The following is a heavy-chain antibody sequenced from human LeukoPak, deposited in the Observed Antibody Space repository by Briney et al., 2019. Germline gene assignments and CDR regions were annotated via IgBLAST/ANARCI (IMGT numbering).Heavy chain of an antibody. CDR1: GFTFDDYA. V-gene: IGHV3-23*01. CDR3: AKGRSSGTYIFDY. Sequence: GGSLRLSCAASGFTFDDYAMHWVRQAPGKGLEWVSGISAGGGSTYYADSVKGRFTISRDNSKNTLYLQMNSLTAEDTAVYYCAKGRSSGTYIFDYWGQGTLVTVSS. CDR2: ISAGGGST. D-gene: IGHD1-26*01. J-gene: IGHJ4*02.